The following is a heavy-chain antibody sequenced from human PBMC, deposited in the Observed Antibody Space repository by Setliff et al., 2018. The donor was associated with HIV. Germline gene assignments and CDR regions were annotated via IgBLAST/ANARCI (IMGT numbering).Heavy chain of an antibody. CDR3: ARVVVSGYDDAFDI. CDR2: IFRSGTT. CDR1: GGSFGDYH. J-gene: IGHJ3*02. V-gene: IGHV4-4*07. D-gene: IGHD1-1*01. Sequence: SETLSLTCTLSGGSFGDYHWSWIRQPAGMGLEWIGLIFRSGTTDYKLSLKSGVTISIDTSRNQFSLKLSSVTAADTAVYYCARVVVSGYDDAFDIWGQVTMVTVSS.